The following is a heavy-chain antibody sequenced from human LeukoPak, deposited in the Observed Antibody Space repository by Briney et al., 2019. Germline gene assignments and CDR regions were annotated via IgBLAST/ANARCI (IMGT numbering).Heavy chain of an antibody. D-gene: IGHD2-15*01. CDR1: GYTFTSYG. CDR2: ISAYNGNT. J-gene: IGHJ4*02. Sequence: ASVEVSCKASGYTFTSYGISWVRQAPGQGLEWMGWISAYNGNTNYAQKFQGRVTITADKSTTTAYMELSSLRSEDTAVYYCATGVRYCSGGSCYGPFDYWGQGTLVTVSS. CDR3: ATGVRYCSGGSCYGPFDY. V-gene: IGHV1-18*01.